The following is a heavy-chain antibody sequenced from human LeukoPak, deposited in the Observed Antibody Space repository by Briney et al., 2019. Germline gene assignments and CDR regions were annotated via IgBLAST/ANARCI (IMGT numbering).Heavy chain of an antibody. Sequence: GGSLRLSCAASGFTFSSYAMSWVRQAPGKGLEWVSAISGSGGSTYYADSVKGRFTISRDNSKNTLYLQMNSLRAEDTAVYYCARIGHGLYQTFDSWGHGTLITVSS. J-gene: IGHJ5*01. CDR3: ARIGHGLYQTFDS. D-gene: IGHD2-15*01. CDR1: GFTFSSYA. V-gene: IGHV3-23*01. CDR2: ISGSGGST.